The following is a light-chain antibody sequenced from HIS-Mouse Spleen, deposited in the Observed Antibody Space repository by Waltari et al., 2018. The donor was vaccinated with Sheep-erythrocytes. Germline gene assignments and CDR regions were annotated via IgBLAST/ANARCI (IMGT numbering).Light chain of an antibody. V-gene: IGLV2-14*01. J-gene: IGLJ2*01. CDR1: SSSVGGYNY. CDR2: EVS. CDR3: SSYTSSSTPVV. Sequence: QSALTQPASVSGSPGQSITIPCTGTSSSVGGYNYVSWYQQHPGKAPKLMIYEVSNRPSGVSNRFSGSKSGNTASLTISGLQAEDEADYYCSSYTSSSTPVVFGGGTKLTVL.